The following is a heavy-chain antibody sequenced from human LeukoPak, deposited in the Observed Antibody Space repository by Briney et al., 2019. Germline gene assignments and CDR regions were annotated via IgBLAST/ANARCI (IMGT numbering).Heavy chain of an antibody. CDR1: GFTFSSYG. CDR2: ISYDGSNK. D-gene: IGHD3-9*01. CDR3: AKDLDTGYKYYYYGMDV. Sequence: GGSLRLSCAAPGFTFSSYGMHWVRQAPGKGLEWVAVISYDGSNKYYAYSVKGRFIISRDNSKNTLYLQMNTLRAEDTAVYYCAKDLDTGYKYYYYGMDVWGKGTTVTVSS. J-gene: IGHJ6*04. V-gene: IGHV3-30*18.